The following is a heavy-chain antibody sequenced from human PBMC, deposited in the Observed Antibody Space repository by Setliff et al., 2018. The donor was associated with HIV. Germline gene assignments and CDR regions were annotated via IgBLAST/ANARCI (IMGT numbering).Heavy chain of an antibody. D-gene: IGHD4-4*01. V-gene: IGHV4-34*01. CDR2: VNDGGNI. J-gene: IGHJ5*02. CDR1: GGSLSGHH. Sequence: PSETLSLTCAVFGGSLSGHHWNWIRQSPRKRLEWIGEVNDGGNINYNPSLKSRLTISLDTSKNQFSLKLRSVSAADTAVFYCARAGVYSYYDFDPWGQGTLVTVSS. CDR3: ARAGVYSYYDFDP.